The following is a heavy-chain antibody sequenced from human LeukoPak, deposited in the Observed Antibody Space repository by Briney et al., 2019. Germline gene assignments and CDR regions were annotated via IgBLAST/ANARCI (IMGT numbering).Heavy chain of an antibody. Sequence: SETLSLTCAVYGWTFSGYYWSWNRQPPGKGLEGIGELNHSGTTNDHQSLKSRVTISVDTSKNQFSLKLTSVTAADTAVYYCAREGFVVLPAAPLDVWGKGTTVTVSS. D-gene: IGHD2-2*01. CDR2: LNHSGTT. V-gene: IGHV4-34*01. CDR3: AREGFVVLPAAPLDV. CDR1: GWTFSGYY. J-gene: IGHJ6*04.